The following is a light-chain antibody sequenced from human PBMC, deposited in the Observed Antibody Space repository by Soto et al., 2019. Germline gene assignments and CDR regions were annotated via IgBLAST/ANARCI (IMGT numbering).Light chain of an antibody. Sequence: QSVLTQPASVSGSPGQSITISCTGTSSDVGSYNYVSWYQQHPGKAPKLMIYEVSDRPSGISSRFSGSKSGNTASLTISGLQTEDEADYYCSSYTSSSTLSVFGTGTKLTVL. CDR3: SSYTSSSTLSV. V-gene: IGLV2-14*01. J-gene: IGLJ1*01. CDR2: EVS. CDR1: SSDVGSYNY.